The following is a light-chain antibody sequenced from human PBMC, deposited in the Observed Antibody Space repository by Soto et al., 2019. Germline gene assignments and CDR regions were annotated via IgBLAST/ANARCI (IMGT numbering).Light chain of an antibody. CDR3: QQRSNWRALT. J-gene: IGKJ4*01. CDR1: QSVSSY. V-gene: IGKV3-11*01. CDR2: DAS. Sequence: EIVLTQSPATLSLSPGERATLSCRASQSVSSYLAWYQQKPGQAPRLLIYDASNRATGIPARFSGSGSGTDFTLTISSLEPEDFAVYYCQQRSNWRALTSGGGTKVEIK.